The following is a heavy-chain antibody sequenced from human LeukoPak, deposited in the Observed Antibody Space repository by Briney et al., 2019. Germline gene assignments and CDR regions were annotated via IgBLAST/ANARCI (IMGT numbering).Heavy chain of an antibody. J-gene: IGHJ6*03. V-gene: IGHV4-59*08. D-gene: IGHD6-13*01. CDR2: IYYSGST. CDR3: ASTRGAAGYYYYYMDV. CDR1: GGSIISYY. Sequence: SETLSLTCTVSGGSIISYYWSWIRQPPGKGLEWIGYIYYSGSTNYNPSLKSRVTISVDTSKNQFSLKLSSVTAADTAVYYCASTRGAAGYYYYYMDVWGKGTTVTVSS.